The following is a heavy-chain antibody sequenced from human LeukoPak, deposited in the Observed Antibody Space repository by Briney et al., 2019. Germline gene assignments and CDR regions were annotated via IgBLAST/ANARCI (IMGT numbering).Heavy chain of an antibody. D-gene: IGHD1-26*01. Sequence: GGSLRLSCAASGFTFSNAWMSWVRQAPGKGLEWVSVIYSGGSTYYADSVKGRFTISRDNSKNTLYLQMNSLRAEDTAVYYCAREREDSGSYYNAFDIWGQGTMVTVSS. CDR2: IYSGGST. V-gene: IGHV3-66*01. J-gene: IGHJ3*02. CDR1: GFTFSNAW. CDR3: AREREDSGSYYNAFDI.